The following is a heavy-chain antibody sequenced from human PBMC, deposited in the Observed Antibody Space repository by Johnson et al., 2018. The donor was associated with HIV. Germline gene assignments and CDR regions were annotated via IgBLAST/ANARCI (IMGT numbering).Heavy chain of an antibody. CDR2: ISGSGGST. J-gene: IGHJ3*02. V-gene: IGHV3-23*04. CDR1: GFTFDEYD. D-gene: IGHD4-17*01. CDR3: ARDHLRCAFDI. Sequence: VQLVESGGGVVRPGGSLRLSCAASGFTFDEYDMSWVRQGPGKGLEWVSAISGSGGSTYYADSVKGRFTISRDNSKNTLYLQMNSLRAEDTAVYYCARDHLRCAFDIWGQGTMVTVSS.